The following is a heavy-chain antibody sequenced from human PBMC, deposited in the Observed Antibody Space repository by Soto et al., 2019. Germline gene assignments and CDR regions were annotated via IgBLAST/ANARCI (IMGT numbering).Heavy chain of an antibody. CDR3: ARDRGPSITMIVVVDTDYYYYYGKDV. V-gene: IGHV1-46*01. Sequence: ASVNVSCKASGYTFTSYYMPWVRQAPGQGLEWMGIINPSGGSTSYAQKFQGRVTMTRDTSTSTVYMELSSLRSEDTAVYYRARDRGPSITMIVVVDTDYYYYYGKDVWGQGTTVTVSS. J-gene: IGHJ6*02. D-gene: IGHD3-22*01. CDR1: GYTFTSYY. CDR2: INPSGGST.